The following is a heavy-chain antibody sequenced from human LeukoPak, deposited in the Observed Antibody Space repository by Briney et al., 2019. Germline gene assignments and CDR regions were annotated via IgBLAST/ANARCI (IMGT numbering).Heavy chain of an antibody. D-gene: IGHD3-3*01. J-gene: IGHJ4*02. Sequence: SETLSLTCTVSGGSISSYYWSWIRQPPGKGLEWIGYIYYSGSTNYNPSLKSRVTISVDPSKNQFSLKLSSVTAADTAVYYCARGSYDFWSGYFAYWGQGTLVTVSS. V-gene: IGHV4-59*01. CDR2: IYYSGST. CDR3: ARGSYDFWSGYFAY. CDR1: GGSISSYY.